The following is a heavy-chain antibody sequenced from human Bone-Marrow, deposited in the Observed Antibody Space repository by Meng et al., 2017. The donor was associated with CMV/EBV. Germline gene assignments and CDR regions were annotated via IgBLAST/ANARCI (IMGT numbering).Heavy chain of an antibody. D-gene: IGHD2-2*01. V-gene: IGHV3-33*01. CDR1: GFTFSSYC. CDR2: IWYDGSNK. Sequence: GESLKISCAASGFTFSSYCMHWVRQAPGKGLEWVAVIWYDGSNKYYADSVKGRFTISRDNSKNTMYLQMNSLRAEDTAVYYCARAPLDSHCSSTSCNVGYWGQGTLVTVSS. J-gene: IGHJ4*02. CDR3: ARAPLDSHCSSTSCNVGY.